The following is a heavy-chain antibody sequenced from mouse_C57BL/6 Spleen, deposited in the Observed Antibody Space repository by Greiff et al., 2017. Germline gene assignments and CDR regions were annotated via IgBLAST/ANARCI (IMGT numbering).Heavy chain of an antibody. CDR2: IDPEDGET. D-gene: IGHD2-1*01. V-gene: IGHV14-2*01. CDR3: AIYGNPYWYFDV. Sequence: EVKLVESGAELVKPGASVKLSCTASGFNIKDYYMHWVKQRTEQGLEWIGRIDPEDGETKYAPKFPGKATITADTSSNTAYLQLSSLTSEDTAVYYCAIYGNPYWYFDVWGTGTTVTVSS. CDR1: GFNIKDYY. J-gene: IGHJ1*03.